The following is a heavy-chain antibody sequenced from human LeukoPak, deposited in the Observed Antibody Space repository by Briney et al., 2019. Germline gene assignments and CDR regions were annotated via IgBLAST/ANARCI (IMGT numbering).Heavy chain of an antibody. CDR3: ARLVVTNGLLPDY. J-gene: IGHJ4*02. Sequence: ASVKVSCKASGYTFTGYYMHWVRQAPGQGLEWMGWISAYNGNTNYAQKLQGRVTMTTDTSTSTAYMELRSLRSDDTAVYYCARLVVTNGLLPDYWGQGTLVTVSS. V-gene: IGHV1-18*04. CDR1: GYTFTGYY. CDR2: ISAYNGNT. D-gene: IGHD2-21*02.